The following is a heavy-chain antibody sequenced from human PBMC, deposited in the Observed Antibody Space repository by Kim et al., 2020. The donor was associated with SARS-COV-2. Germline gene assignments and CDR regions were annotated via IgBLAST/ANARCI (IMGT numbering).Heavy chain of an antibody. V-gene: IGHV3-23*01. Sequence: GGSLRLSCAASGFTFSSYAMSWVRQAPGKGLEWVSAISGSGGSTYYADSVKGRFTSSRDNSKNTLYLQMNSLRAEDTAVYYCAKTPTSMVQGFDWFDPWGQGTLVTVSS. J-gene: IGHJ5*02. D-gene: IGHD3-10*01. CDR2: ISGSGGST. CDR1: GFTFSSYA. CDR3: AKTPTSMVQGFDWFDP.